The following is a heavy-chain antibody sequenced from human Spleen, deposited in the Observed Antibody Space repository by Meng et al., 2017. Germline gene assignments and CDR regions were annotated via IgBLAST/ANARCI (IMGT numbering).Heavy chain of an antibody. V-gene: IGHV1-46*01. Sequence: ASVKVSCKASGYTFTSYYMHWVRQAPGQGLEWMGIINPSGGSTSYAQKFQGRVTMTRDTSTSTVYMELSSLRSEDTAVYYCARDLKGDPYYYCYGMDVWGQGTMVTVSS. CDR3: ARDLKGDPYYYCYGMDV. D-gene: IGHD3-10*01. CDR2: INPSGGST. CDR1: GYTFTSYY. J-gene: IGHJ6*02.